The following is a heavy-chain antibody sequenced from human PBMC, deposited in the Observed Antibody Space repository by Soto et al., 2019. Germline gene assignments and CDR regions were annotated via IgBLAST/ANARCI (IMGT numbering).Heavy chain of an antibody. V-gene: IGHV2-70*11. CDR2: VDWDDDK. J-gene: IGHJ6*01. Sequence: GSGPTLVNPTQTLTLTCTFSGFSLSSSGMCVSWLRQPPGKALEWLARVDWDDDKYYSTSLKTRLTISKDTSKNQVVLTMTNMDPVDTATYYCARIRAVPCYGMDVWGQGTTVTVSS. CDR1: GFSLSSSGMC. CDR3: ARIRAVPCYGMDV. D-gene: IGHD3-10*01.